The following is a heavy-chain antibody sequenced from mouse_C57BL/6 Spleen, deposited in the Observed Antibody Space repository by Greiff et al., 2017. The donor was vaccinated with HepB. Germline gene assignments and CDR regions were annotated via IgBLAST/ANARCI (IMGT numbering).Heavy chain of an antibody. V-gene: IGHV3-6*01. J-gene: IGHJ3*01. D-gene: IGHD2-4*01. CDR1: GYSITSGYY. CDR3: ARERDYGPFAY. CDR2: ISYDGSN. Sequence: EVQLQESGPGLVKPSQSLSLTCSVTGYSITSGYYWNWIRQFPGNKLEWMGYISYDGSNNYNPSLKNRISITRDTSKNQFFLKLNSVTTEDTATYYCARERDYGPFAYWGQGTLVTVSA.